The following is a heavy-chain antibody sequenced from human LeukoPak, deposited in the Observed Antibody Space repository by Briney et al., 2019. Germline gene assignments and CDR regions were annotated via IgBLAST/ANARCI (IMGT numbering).Heavy chain of an antibody. D-gene: IGHD6-13*01. Sequence: GGSLRLSCAASGFTFSSYAMSWVRQAPGKGLEWVSAISGSGGSTYYADSVKGRFTISRDNSKNTLYLQMNSLRAEDTAVYYCAKDIAVGYYYYYMDVWGKGTTVTVSS. CDR3: AKDIAVGYYYYYMDV. CDR2: ISGSGGST. CDR1: GFTFSSYA. V-gene: IGHV3-23*01. J-gene: IGHJ6*03.